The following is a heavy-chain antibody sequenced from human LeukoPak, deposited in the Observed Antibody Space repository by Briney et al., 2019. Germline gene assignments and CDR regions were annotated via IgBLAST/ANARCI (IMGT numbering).Heavy chain of an antibody. J-gene: IGHJ5*02. CDR2: INPNSGGT. CDR1: GYTFTSYY. V-gene: IGHV1-2*02. CDR3: ARNLWFGELSDWFDP. Sequence: ASVKVSCKASGYTFTSYYMHWVRQAPGQGLEWMGWINPNSGGTNYAQKFQGRVTMTRDTSISTAYMELSRLRSDDTAVYYCARNLWFGELSDWFDPWGQGTLVTVSS. D-gene: IGHD3-10*01.